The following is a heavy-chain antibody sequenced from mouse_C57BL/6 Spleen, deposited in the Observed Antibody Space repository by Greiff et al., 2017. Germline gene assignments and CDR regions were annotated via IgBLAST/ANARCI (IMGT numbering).Heavy chain of an antibody. CDR1: GYAFTNYL. J-gene: IGHJ3*01. CDR2: INPGSGGT. CDR3: AGSDYDYSWFAD. Sequence: QVQLQQSGAELVRPGTSVKVSCKASGYAFTNYLIEWVKQRPGQGLEWIGVINPGSGGTIYNEKFKGKATLTVDKSSSTAYMQLSSLTSEDTAVYFCAGSDYDYSWFADWGQGTLVTVSA. D-gene: IGHD2-4*01. V-gene: IGHV1-54*01.